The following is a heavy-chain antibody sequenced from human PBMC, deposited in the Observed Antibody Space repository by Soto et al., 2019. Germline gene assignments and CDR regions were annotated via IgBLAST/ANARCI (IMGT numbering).Heavy chain of an antibody. Sequence: PGGSLRLSCAASGFTFSSYAMSWVRQAPGKGLEWVSAISGSGGSTYYADSVKGRFTISRDNSKNTLYLQMNSLRAEDTAVYYCAKESGSTYYDILTGPFDYWGQGTLVTVSS. D-gene: IGHD3-9*01. J-gene: IGHJ4*02. CDR3: AKESGSTYYDILTGPFDY. V-gene: IGHV3-23*01. CDR1: GFTFSSYA. CDR2: ISGSGGST.